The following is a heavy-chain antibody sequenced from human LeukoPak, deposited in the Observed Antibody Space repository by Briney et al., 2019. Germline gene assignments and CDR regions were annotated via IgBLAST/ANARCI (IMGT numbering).Heavy chain of an antibody. CDR1: GFTFSNYA. CDR3: AKDQRFGDLDDY. Sequence: SGGSLRLSCTTSGFTFSNYAMSWVRQAPGKGLEWVSSISGSAITTYYADSVKGRFAISRDSSKNTLYLQMTSLRAEDTAVYYCAKDQRFGDLDDYRGQGTLVTVSS. CDR2: ISGSAITT. J-gene: IGHJ4*02. V-gene: IGHV3-23*01. D-gene: IGHD3-10*01.